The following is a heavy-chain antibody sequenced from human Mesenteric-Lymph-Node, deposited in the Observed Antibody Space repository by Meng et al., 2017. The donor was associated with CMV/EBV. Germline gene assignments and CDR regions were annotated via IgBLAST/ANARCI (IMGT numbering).Heavy chain of an antibody. CDR3: ARDRAPTGGNDFDY. D-gene: IGHD4-23*01. Sequence: SETLSLTCTVSGGSISSSSYYWGWIRQPPGKGLEWIGSIYYSGSTYYNPSLKSRVTISVDTSKNQFSLKLSSVTAADTAVYYCARDRAPTGGNDFDYWGQGTLVTVSS. V-gene: IGHV4-39*07. CDR2: IYYSGST. CDR1: GGSISSSSYY. J-gene: IGHJ4*02.